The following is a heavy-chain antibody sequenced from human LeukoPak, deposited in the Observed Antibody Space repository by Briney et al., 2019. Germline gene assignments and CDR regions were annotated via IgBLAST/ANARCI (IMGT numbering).Heavy chain of an antibody. CDR2: LHFNENT. D-gene: IGHD3-16*01. J-gene: IGHJ3*02. CDR3: ARPTIGDAFDI. Sequence: SETLSLTCTVSGGSISSVTYYWAWIRQPPGKGLQWIGSLHFNENTYYNPSLNGRVTISVDPSKNQFSLRLTSATAADTAVYYCARPTIGDAFDIWGPGTVVTVSS. CDR1: GGSISSVTYY. V-gene: IGHV4-39*01.